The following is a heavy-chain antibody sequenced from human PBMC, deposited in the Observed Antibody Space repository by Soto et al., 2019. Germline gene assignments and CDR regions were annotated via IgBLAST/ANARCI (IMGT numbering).Heavy chain of an antibody. J-gene: IGHJ4*02. V-gene: IGHV3-23*01. D-gene: IGHD3-22*01. CDR2: ISGSGGST. Sequence: TGGSLRLSCAASGFTFSSYAMSWVRQAPGKGLEWVSAISGSGGSTYYADSVKGRFTISRDNSKNTLYLQMNSLRAEDTAVYYCAKVEPIIYYDSSGYYDYWGQGTLVTVSS. CDR1: GFTFSSYA. CDR3: AKVEPIIYYDSSGYYDY.